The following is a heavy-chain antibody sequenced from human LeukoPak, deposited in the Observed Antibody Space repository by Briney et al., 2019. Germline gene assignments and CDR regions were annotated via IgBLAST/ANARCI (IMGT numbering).Heavy chain of an antibody. CDR2: TYYRSKWYN. J-gene: IGHJ6*02. CDR3: ARGDTAHYYYGMDV. V-gene: IGHV6-1*01. D-gene: IGHD5-18*01. CDR1: GDSVSSNSAA. Sequence: SQTLSLTCAISGDSVSSNSAAWNWIRQSTSRGLEWLGRTYYRSKWYNDYAVSVKSRITINPDASKNQFSLQLNSVTPEDTAVYYCARGDTAHYYYGMDVWGQGTTVTVSS.